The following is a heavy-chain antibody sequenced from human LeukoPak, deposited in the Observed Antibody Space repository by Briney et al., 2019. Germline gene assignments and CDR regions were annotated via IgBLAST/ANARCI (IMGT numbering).Heavy chain of an antibody. J-gene: IGHJ5*02. V-gene: IGHV3-7*01. Sequence: GGSLRLSCTASGFTFGSYWMSWVRQAPGKGLEWVANIKQQGSEKYYVDSVKGRFTISRDNAKNSLYLQMNSLRVEDTAVYYCARAIYSSSRIPKPGGWFDPWGQGTLVTVSS. CDR3: ARAIYSSSRIPKPGGWFDP. CDR2: IKQQGSEK. D-gene: IGHD6-13*01. CDR1: GFTFGSYW.